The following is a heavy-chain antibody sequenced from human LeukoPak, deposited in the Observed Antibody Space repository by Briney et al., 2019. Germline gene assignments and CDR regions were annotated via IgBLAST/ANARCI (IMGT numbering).Heavy chain of an antibody. V-gene: IGHV4-4*07. J-gene: IGHJ3*02. D-gene: IGHD2-2*02. Sequence: SETLSLTCTVSGGSISSYYWSWIRQPAGQGLEWIGRFYTSGSTNYNPSLKSRVTMSMDTSKNQLSLKMNSVTAADTAVYYCAKESTSARRCGSNDCYTGVFEIWGQGTLVTVSS. CDR2: FYTSGST. CDR1: GGSISSYY. CDR3: AKESTSARRCGSNDCYTGVFEI.